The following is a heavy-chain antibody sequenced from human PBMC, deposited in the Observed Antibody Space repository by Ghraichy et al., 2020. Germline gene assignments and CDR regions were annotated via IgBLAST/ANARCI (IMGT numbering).Heavy chain of an antibody. CDR1: GYTFTHHS. D-gene: IGHD3-22*01. V-gene: IGHV1-18*04. CDR2: ISNYNGDT. CDR3: ARDPSNTSGRFTYFDS. J-gene: IGHJ4*02. Sequence: ASVKVSCKASGYTFTHHSITWVRQAPGQGLEWMGWISNYNGDTKFSQKFHGRVTMTTDASTTTAYMELRSLRSDDTAVYYCARDPSNTSGRFTYFDSWGQGTLVTVSS.